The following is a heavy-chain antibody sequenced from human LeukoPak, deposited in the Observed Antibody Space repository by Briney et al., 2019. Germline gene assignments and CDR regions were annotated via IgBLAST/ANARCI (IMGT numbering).Heavy chain of an antibody. Sequence: SDPLSLTCAVYGGSLSGYYWSWIREAPGKGLEWIGEINHRGSINYNPSLKSLVTISVDTSKNQFSLKLSSVTAADTAVYYCARGGLSYYYMDVWGKGTTVTVSS. CDR1: GGSLSGYY. J-gene: IGHJ6*03. CDR3: ARGGLSYYYMDV. V-gene: IGHV4-34*01. CDR2: INHRGSI.